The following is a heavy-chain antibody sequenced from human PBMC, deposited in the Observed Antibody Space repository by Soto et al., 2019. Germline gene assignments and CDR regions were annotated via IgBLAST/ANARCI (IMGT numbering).Heavy chain of an antibody. CDR1: GYTFASYD. Sequence: ASVKVSCKAFGYTFASYDINWVRQATGQGLEWMGWMSPNSGTTDYAQKFQGRVTMTRDTSISTAYIELSSLTSEDTAVYFCARGIDAGVDIWGQGTTVTVSS. CDR3: ARGIDAGVDI. V-gene: IGHV1-8*01. J-gene: IGHJ6*02. CDR2: MSPNSGTT. D-gene: IGHD1-26*01.